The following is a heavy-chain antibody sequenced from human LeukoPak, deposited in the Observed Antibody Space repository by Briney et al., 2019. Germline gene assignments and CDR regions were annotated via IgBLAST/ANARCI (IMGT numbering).Heavy chain of an antibody. J-gene: IGHJ4*02. V-gene: IGHV3-66*01. CDR1: GFTVSSNY. CDR2: IYSGGST. D-gene: IGHD6-13*01. Sequence: GGSLRLSCAASGFTVSSNYMGWVRQAPGKGLEWVSVIYSGGSTYYADSVKGRFTISRDNSKNTLYLQMNSLRAEDTAVYYCARGGGSSSWFSPKYYFDYWGQGTLVTVSS. CDR3: ARGGGSSSWFSPKYYFDY.